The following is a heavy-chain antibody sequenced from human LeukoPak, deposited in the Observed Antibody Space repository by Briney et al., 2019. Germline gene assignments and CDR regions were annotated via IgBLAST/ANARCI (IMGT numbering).Heavy chain of an antibody. CDR3: TRVMRGEGDY. J-gene: IGHJ4*02. CDR1: GFTFGDYA. D-gene: IGHD3-10*01. CDR2: IRSKAYGGTT. Sequence: SGGSLRLSCTASGFTFGDYAMSWVRQPPGKGREWVGFIRSKAYGGTTEYAASVKGRFTISRDDSKSIAYLQMNSLRTEDTAVYCCTRVMRGEGDYWGQGTLVTVSS. V-gene: IGHV3-49*04.